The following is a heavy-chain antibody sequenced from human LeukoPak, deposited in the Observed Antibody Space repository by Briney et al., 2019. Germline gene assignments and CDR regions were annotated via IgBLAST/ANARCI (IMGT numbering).Heavy chain of an antibody. CDR2: IYYSGST. J-gene: IGHJ4*02. V-gene: IGHV4-59*08. CDR1: GGSSSGYY. Sequence: SETLSLTCAVYGGSSSGYYWSWIRQPPGKGLEWIGYIYYSGSTNYNPSLKSRVTISVDTSKNQFSLKLSSVTAADTAVYYCARGRRPYYFDYWGQGTLVTVSS. CDR3: ARGRRPYYFDY.